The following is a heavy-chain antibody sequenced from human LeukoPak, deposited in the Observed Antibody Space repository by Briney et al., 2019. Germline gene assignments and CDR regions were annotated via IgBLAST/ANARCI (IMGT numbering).Heavy chain of an antibody. J-gene: IGHJ5*01. V-gene: IGHV3-21*04. CDR1: GFTFSSYS. Sequence: GGSLRLSCAASGFTFSSYSMNWVRQAPGKGLEWVSSISSSSSYIYYADSVKGRFTISRDNAENSLYLQMNSLRAEDTALYYCAKVLSAAPDNWFDSWGQGTLVIVSS. CDR2: ISSSSSYI. D-gene: IGHD2-2*01. CDR3: AKVLSAAPDNWFDS.